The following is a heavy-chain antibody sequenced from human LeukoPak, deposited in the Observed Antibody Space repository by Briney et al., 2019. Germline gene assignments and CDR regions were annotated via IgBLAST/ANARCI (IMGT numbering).Heavy chain of an antibody. Sequence: SETLSLTCTVSGGSISSYYWSWIRQPAGKGLEWIGRIYTSGSTNYNPSLKSRVTMSVDTSKNQFSLKLSSVTAADTAVYYCASSSNYYESSGYYPFDYWGQGTLVTVSS. CDR1: GGSISSYY. J-gene: IGHJ4*02. V-gene: IGHV4-4*07. CDR3: ASSSNYYESSGYYPFDY. CDR2: IYTSGST. D-gene: IGHD3-22*01.